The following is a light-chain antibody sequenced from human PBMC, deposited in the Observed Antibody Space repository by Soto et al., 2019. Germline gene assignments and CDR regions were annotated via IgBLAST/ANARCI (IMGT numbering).Light chain of an antibody. V-gene: IGLV1-47*01. CDR2: RDN. Sequence: QSVLTQPPSASGTPGQRVTISCSGSTSNIGSNHVYWYQQLPGAAPKLLIFRDNQRPSGVSDRFSGSRSGTSASLAISGLRSEDEADYYCISYTGSRASYVFGTGTKLTVL. J-gene: IGLJ1*01. CDR3: ISYTGSRASYV. CDR1: TSNIGSNH.